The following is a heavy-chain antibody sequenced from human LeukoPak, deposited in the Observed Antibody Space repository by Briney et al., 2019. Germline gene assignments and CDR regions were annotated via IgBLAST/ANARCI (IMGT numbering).Heavy chain of an antibody. V-gene: IGHV1-69*06. D-gene: IGHD3-22*01. Sequence: GASVKVSCKTSGGTFSSYAITWVRQTPGQGLEWMGGITPIFGTTNYAQKFQDRVTITADKSTSTAYMKLSSLRSEDTAVYYCARGRGFYYDSSGYFVYWGQGTLVTVSS. CDR3: ARGRGFYYDSSGYFVY. J-gene: IGHJ4*02. CDR1: GGTFSSYA. CDR2: ITPIFGTT.